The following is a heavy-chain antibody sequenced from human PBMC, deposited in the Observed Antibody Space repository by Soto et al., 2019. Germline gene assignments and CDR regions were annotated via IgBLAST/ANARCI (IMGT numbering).Heavy chain of an antibody. V-gene: IGHV4-34*01. CDR1: GGSFSGYY. CDR3: AKGTDSSWVAP. Sequence: QVQLQQWGAGLLKPSETLSLTCAVYGGSFSGYYWSWIRQPPGKGLEWIGEINHSGSTNYNPSLKGRATKSEDPSKTHFPRRRGSVPAADTAVYPWAKGTDSSWVAPGGQGPLATFSS. CDR2: INHSGST. J-gene: IGHJ5*02. D-gene: IGHD3-22*01.